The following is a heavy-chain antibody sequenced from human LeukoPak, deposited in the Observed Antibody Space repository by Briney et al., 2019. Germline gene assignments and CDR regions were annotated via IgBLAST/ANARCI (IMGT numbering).Heavy chain of an antibody. Sequence: SEALSLTCTVSGGSISSSNYYWGWVRQPPGKGLEWIANIYYSGSTYYSPSLRSRVTISVDTSKNQFSLKLTSVTAADTAVYYCARHASVSGNWPRPLDYWGQGSLVTVSS. D-gene: IGHD3-22*01. CDR2: IYYSGST. V-gene: IGHV4-39*01. J-gene: IGHJ4*02. CDR3: ARHASVSGNWPRPLDY. CDR1: GGSISSSNYY.